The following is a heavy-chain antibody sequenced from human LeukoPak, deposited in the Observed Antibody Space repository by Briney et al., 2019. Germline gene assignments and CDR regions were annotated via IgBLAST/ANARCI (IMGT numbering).Heavy chain of an antibody. J-gene: IGHJ4*02. Sequence: ASVKVSCKASGGTFSSYAISWVRQAPGQGLEWMGGIIPIFGTANYGQKFQGRGTITTDESTSTAYMELSSLRSEDTAVYYCASYCSSTSCPVDYWGQGTLVTVSS. CDR2: IIPIFGTA. CDR3: ASYCSSTSCPVDY. D-gene: IGHD2-2*01. CDR1: GGTFSSYA. V-gene: IGHV1-69*05.